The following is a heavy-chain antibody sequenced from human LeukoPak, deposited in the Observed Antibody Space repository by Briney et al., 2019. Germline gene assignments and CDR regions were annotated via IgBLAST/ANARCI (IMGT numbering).Heavy chain of an antibody. CDR1: GYTLTELS. V-gene: IGHV1-24*01. J-gene: IGHJ6*02. CDR2: FDPEDGET. CDR3: ATHKKGIAAAGSYGMDV. Sequence: GASVKVSCKVSGYTLTELSMHWVRQAPGKGLEWMGGFDPEDGETIYAQKFQGRVTMTEDTSTDTAYMELSSLRSEDTAVYYCATHKKGIAAAGSYGMDVWGQGTTVTVSS. D-gene: IGHD6-13*01.